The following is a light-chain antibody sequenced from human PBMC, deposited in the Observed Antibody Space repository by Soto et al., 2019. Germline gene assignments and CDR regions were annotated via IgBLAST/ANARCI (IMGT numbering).Light chain of an antibody. CDR2: KAS. CDR3: QQYNSYPWT. CDR1: QSISNW. Sequence: DIQMTQSPSTLSASVGDRVTITCRANQSISNWLAWYQQKPGKAPKLLIYKASSLESGAPSRFSGSGSGTEFTLTISSLQPDDFASYYCQQYNSYPWTFGQGTKVDIK. J-gene: IGKJ1*01. V-gene: IGKV1-5*03.